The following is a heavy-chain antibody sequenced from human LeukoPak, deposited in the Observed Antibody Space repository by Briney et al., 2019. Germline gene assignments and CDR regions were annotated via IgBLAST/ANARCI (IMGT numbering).Heavy chain of an antibody. CDR3: ARGGVAVAGTTDYYFDF. D-gene: IGHD6-19*01. V-gene: IGHV3-74*01. J-gene: IGHJ4*02. CDR2: INSDARST. Sequence: PGGSLRLSCAASGFTFSNYWMHWVRQASGKGLVWVSRINSDARSTSYADSVKGRFTISRDNAKNSLYLQLNSLRVEDTAVYYCARGGVAVAGTTDYYFDFWGQGTLVTVSS. CDR1: GFTFSNYW.